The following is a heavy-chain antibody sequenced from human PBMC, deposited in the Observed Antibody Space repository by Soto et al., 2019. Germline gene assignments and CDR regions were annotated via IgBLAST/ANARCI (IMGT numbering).Heavy chain of an antibody. V-gene: IGHV4-34*01. CDR2: TNHSAYT. CDR3: VRDKISGLFDY. Sequence: SETLSLTCADYGGSFIDYYWTWISQPPGPARERSAETNHSAYTNYNPSLKSLVTIAVDTSKNHFSLKLISLTAADTAVYYFVRDKISGLFDYWGQGTLV. J-gene: IGHJ4*02. D-gene: IGHD3-3*02. CDR1: GGSFIDYY.